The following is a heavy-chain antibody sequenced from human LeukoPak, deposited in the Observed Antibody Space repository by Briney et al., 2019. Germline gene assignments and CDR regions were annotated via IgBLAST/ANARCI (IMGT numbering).Heavy chain of an antibody. Sequence: QAGGSLRLSCAASGFTFSSYEMNWVRQAPGKGLGWVSYISSSGSTIYYADSVKGRFTISRDNAKNSLYLQMNSLRAEDTAVYYCARTHTSGVHFDYWGQGTLVTVSS. CDR3: ARTHTSGVHFDY. J-gene: IGHJ4*02. V-gene: IGHV3-48*03. CDR1: GFTFSSYE. CDR2: ISSSGSTI. D-gene: IGHD2-8*01.